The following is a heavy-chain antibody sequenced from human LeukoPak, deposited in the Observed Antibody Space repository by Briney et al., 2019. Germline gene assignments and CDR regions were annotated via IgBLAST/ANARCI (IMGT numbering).Heavy chain of an antibody. D-gene: IGHD3-10*01. CDR2: ISPRGDNT. V-gene: IGHV3-23*01. CDR3: AKDDAWLRFGE. CDR1: GFTFSNHG. J-gene: IGHJ4*02. Sequence: PGGSLRLSCAASGFTFSNHGMNWVRQAPGKGLEGVSGISPRGDNTYYADSVKGRITISRDNSKNTLYLEVISLTAEDTAVYYCAKDDAWLRFGEWSQGTLVTVSS.